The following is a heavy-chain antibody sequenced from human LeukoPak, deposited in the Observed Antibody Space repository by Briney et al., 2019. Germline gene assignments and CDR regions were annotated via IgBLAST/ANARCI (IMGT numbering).Heavy chain of an antibody. V-gene: IGHV4-39*01. D-gene: IGHD3-9*01. J-gene: IGHJ4*02. Sequence: SETLSLTCTVSGGSISSSSYYWGWVRQPPGKGLEWIGSIYYSGSTYYNPSLKSRVTISVDTSKNQFSLKLSSVTAADTAVYYCARRGYDILTGYYTGDWGQGTLVTVSS. CDR3: ARRGYDILTGYYTGD. CDR2: IYYSGST. CDR1: GGSISSSSYY.